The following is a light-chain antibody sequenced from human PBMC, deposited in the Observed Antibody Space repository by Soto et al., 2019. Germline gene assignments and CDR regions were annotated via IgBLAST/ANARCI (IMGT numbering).Light chain of an antibody. CDR3: SSYTTTNTYV. CDR2: DVS. J-gene: IGLJ1*01. Sequence: QSALTQPASVSGSPGQSITISCTGTSSDVGGYNYVSWYQQHPGKAPKLMIYDVSNRPSGVSNRFSGSKSGQTATLTISGLQAEDEADFFCSSYTTTNTYVFGTGTKLTVL. CDR1: SSDVGGYNY. V-gene: IGLV2-14*03.